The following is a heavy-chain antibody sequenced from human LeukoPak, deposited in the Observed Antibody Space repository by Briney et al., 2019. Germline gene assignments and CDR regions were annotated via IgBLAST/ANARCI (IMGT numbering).Heavy chain of an antibody. CDR2: IYHSGST. D-gene: IGHD6-6*01. V-gene: IGHV4-4*02. J-gene: IGHJ4*02. CDR1: GGSISSSNW. CDR3: ARVALNGAARTFDY. Sequence: PSGTLSLTCAVSGGSISSSNWWSWVRQPPGKGLEWIGGIYHSGSTNYNPSLKSRVTISVDKSKNQFSLKLSSVTAADTAVYYCARVALNGAARTFDYWGQGTLVTVSS.